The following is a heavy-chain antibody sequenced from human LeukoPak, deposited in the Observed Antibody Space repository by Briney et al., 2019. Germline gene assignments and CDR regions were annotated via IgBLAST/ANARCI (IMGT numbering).Heavy chain of an antibody. CDR1: GYTFTAYY. CDR2: INPNSGGT. Sequence: ASVKVSCKASGYTFTAYYLHWVQQAPGQGLEWMGWINPNSGGTNYAQTFQGRVTMTRDTSISTAYMDLSTLRSDDTAVYYCARVADSRQSFDFWGQGTLVTVS. V-gene: IGHV1-2*02. D-gene: IGHD2-21*01. CDR3: ARVADSRQSFDF. J-gene: IGHJ4*02.